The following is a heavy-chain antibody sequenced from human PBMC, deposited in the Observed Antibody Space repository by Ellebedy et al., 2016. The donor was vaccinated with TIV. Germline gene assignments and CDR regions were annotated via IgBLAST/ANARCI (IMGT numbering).Heavy chain of an antibody. CDR1: GYTFTNYG. CDR3: ARGRRDAYNYSYKGGAYDV. Sequence: SVKVSXKASGYTFTNYGVTWMRQAPGQELEWMGGIIPMFTLPNYAQGFQDKVKITADESTSTVYMELSSLRVEDTAVYYCARGRRDAYNYSYKGGAYDVWGQGTMVIVSS. V-gene: IGHV1-69*13. D-gene: IGHD5-24*01. CDR2: IIPMFTLP. J-gene: IGHJ3*01.